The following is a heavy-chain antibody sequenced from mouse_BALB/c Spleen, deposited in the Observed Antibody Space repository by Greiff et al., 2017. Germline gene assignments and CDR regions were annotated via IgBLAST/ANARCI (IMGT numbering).Heavy chain of an antibody. CDR3: ARSKEFITTAMDY. CDR1: GYSITSDYA. D-gene: IGHD1-2*01. Sequence: EVQRVESGPGLVKPSQSLSLTCTVTGYSITSDYAWSWIRQFPGNKLEWMGYISYSGSTSYNPSLKSRISITRDTSKNQFFLQLNSVTTEDTATYYCARSKEFITTAMDYWGQGTSVTVSS. CDR2: ISYSGST. V-gene: IGHV3-2*02. J-gene: IGHJ4*01.